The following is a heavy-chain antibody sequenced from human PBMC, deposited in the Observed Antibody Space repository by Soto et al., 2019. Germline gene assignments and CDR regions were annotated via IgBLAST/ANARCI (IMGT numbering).Heavy chain of an antibody. CDR1: GFTLRSYG. V-gene: IGHV3-30*03. CDR3: ATRKRGYDSGGYNDVFDM. CDR2: ISHDGSNK. Sequence: GGSLRLSCIASGFTLRSYGMHWVRQAPGKGLEWVSFISHDGSNKYYADSVKGRFTISRDNSKNTLDLQMNSLRVEDTAVYYCATRKRGYDSGGYNDVFDMWGQGTTVTVSS. D-gene: IGHD3-22*01. J-gene: IGHJ3*02.